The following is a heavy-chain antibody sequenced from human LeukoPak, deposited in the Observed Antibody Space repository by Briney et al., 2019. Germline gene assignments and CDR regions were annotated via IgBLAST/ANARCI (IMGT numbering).Heavy chain of an antibody. CDR2: IYRRGDT. CDR1: GFSVSSYD. CDR3: AKDNSGSYLESAFDI. Sequence: PGGSLRLSCAASGFSVSSYDLNWVRQAPGKGLEWVSVIYRRGDTDYADSVKGRFSVSRDSYGNTLYLQMNSLRAEDMALYYCAKDNSGSYLESAFDIWGQGTMVTVSS. V-gene: IGHV3-53*05. D-gene: IGHD1-26*01. J-gene: IGHJ3*02.